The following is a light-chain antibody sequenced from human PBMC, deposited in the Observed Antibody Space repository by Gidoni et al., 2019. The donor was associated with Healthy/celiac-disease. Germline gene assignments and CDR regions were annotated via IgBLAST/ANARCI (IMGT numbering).Light chain of an antibody. Sequence: DIQMTQSPSSLSASVGDRVTITCRASQSISSYLNWYQQKPGKAPKLLMYGASSLQGGVPSRFSGSGSGTDFTLTITSLQPEDSATYYCQQSYSTPRTFGQXTKVEIK. J-gene: IGKJ1*01. CDR3: QQSYSTPRT. CDR1: QSISSY. V-gene: IGKV1-39*01. CDR2: GAS.